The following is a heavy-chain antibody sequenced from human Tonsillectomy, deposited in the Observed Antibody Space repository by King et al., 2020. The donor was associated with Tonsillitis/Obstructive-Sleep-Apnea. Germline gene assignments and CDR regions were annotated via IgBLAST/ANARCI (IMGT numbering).Heavy chain of an antibody. V-gene: IGHV4-59*08. Sequence: QLQESGPGLVKPSETLSLTCTVSGGSISSYYWSWIRQPPGKGLEWLGYIYYSGSTNYNPSLKSRVTISVDTSKNQFSLKLSSVTAADTAVYYCARSRYSSSWWYFDYWGQGTLVTVSS. CDR1: GGSISSYY. J-gene: IGHJ4*02. D-gene: IGHD6-13*01. CDR3: ARSRYSSSWWYFDY. CDR2: IYYSGST.